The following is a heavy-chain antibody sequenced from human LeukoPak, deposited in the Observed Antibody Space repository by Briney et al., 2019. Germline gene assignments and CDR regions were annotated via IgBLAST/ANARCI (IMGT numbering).Heavy chain of an antibody. CDR1: GFTFSSYW. J-gene: IGHJ4*02. Sequence: GGSLRLSCAASGFTFSSYWMHWVRHAPGKGLVWVSRINSDGTSTNYADSVKGRFTISRDNSKNTLYLQMNSLRGEDTAVYYCAKDSLRERIVGSTTRGVNDYWGQGTLVTVSS. CDR3: AKDSLRERIVGSTTRGVNDY. CDR2: INSDGTST. V-gene: IGHV3-74*01. D-gene: IGHD1-26*01.